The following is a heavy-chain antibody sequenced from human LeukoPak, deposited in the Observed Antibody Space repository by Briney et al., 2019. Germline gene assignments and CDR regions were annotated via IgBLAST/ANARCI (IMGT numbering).Heavy chain of an antibody. J-gene: IGHJ5*02. V-gene: IGHV1-69*04. CDR2: IIPILGIA. CDR1: GGTFCSYA. D-gene: IGHD3-22*01. CDR3: ARDSGDSSGKGGWFDP. Sequence: SVKDSCKDSGGTFCSYAISWVRQAPGQGLEWMGRIIPILGIANYAQKFQGRVTITADKSTSTAYMELSSLRSEDTAVYYCARDSGDSSGKGGWFDPWGQGPVIPVSS.